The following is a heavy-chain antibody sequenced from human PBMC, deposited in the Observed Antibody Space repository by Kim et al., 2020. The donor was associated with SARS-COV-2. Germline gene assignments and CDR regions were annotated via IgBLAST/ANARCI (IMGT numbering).Heavy chain of an antibody. D-gene: IGHD6-19*01. V-gene: IGHV5-51*01. J-gene: IGHJ3*02. CDR2: IYPGDSDT. CDR3: ARSSLGYSSGWYVPDAFDI. CDR1: GYSFTSYW. Sequence: GESLKISCKGSGYSFTSYWIGWVRQMPGKGLEWMGIIYPGDSDTRYSPSFQGQVTISADKSISTAYLQWSSLKASDTAMYYCARSSLGYSSGWYVPDAFDIWGQGTMVTVSS.